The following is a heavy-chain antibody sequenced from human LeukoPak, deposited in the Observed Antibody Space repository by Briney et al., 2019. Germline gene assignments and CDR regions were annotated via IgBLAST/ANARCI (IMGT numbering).Heavy chain of an antibody. CDR1: GGSFSGYY. Sequence: PSETLSLTCAVYGGSFSGYYWSWIRQPPGKGLEWIGEINHSGSTNYNPSLKSRVTISVDTSKNQFSLKLSSVTAADTAVYYCARAHLKASGYYPIHAFDIWGQGTMVTVSS. V-gene: IGHV4-34*01. J-gene: IGHJ3*02. CDR3: ARAHLKASGYYPIHAFDI. CDR2: INHSGST. D-gene: IGHD3-3*01.